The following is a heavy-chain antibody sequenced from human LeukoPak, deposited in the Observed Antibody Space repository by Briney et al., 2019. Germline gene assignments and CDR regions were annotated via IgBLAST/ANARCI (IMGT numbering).Heavy chain of an antibody. J-gene: IGHJ5*02. CDR2: IYYSGST. Sequence: ASETLSLTCTVSGGSISSYYWSWIRQPPGKGLEWIGYIYYSGSTNYNPSLKSRVTISVDTSKNQFSLKLSPVTAADTAVYYCARSGVRGVNDWFDPWGQGTLVTVSS. CDR3: ARSGVRGVNDWFDP. D-gene: IGHD3-10*01. CDR1: GGSISSYY. V-gene: IGHV4-59*01.